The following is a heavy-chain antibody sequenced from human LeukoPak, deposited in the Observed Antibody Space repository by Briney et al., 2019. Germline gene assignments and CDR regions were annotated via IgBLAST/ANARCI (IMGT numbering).Heavy chain of an antibody. CDR2: ITPILGIA. CDR3: ARDLRRGVVYCRGDCYRSNWFDP. J-gene: IGHJ5*02. D-gene: IGHD2-21*02. V-gene: IGHV1-69*04. CDR1: GGTFSSYA. Sequence: GASVKVSCKASGGTFSSYAISWVRQAPGQGLEWMGRITPILGIANYAQKFQGRVTITADKSTSTAYMELSSLRSEDTAVYYCARDLRRGVVYCRGDCYRSNWFDPWGQGTLVTVSS.